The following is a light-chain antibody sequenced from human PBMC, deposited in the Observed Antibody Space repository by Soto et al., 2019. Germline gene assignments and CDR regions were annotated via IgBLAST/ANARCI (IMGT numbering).Light chain of an antibody. CDR1: QGIGSY. J-gene: IGKJ4*01. V-gene: IGKV1-9*01. CDR2: AAS. Sequence: IQLTQSPSSLSASVGDRVTITCRASQGIGSYLAWYQQKPGEAPKLLIFAASTLPSGVPSRFSGSGSGTDFTLTISSLQAEDFATYYCQQLSTYPSTFGGGTKVDIK. CDR3: QQLSTYPST.